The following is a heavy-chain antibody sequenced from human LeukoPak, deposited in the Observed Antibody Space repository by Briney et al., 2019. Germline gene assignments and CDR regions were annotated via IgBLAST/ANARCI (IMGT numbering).Heavy chain of an antibody. D-gene: IGHD3-22*01. J-gene: IGHJ4*02. Sequence: ASVKVSCKASGHTFVSYGISWVRQAPGQGLEWMGWISGYNGKINYAQKFQGRVTMTTDTSTSTAYLELRSLTSEGTAVYYCANLHRDSDGYYYVDNWSQGTLVTVSS. V-gene: IGHV1-18*01. CDR3: ANLHRDSDGYYYVDN. CDR1: GHTFVSYG. CDR2: ISGYNGKI.